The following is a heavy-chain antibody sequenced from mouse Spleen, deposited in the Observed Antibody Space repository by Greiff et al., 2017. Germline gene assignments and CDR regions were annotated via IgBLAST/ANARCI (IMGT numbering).Heavy chain of an antibody. CDR1: GFTFSSYA. Sequence: EVQVVESGGGLVKLGGSLKLSCAASGFTFSSYAMSWVRQTPEKRLEWVATISSGGGNTYYPDSVKGRFTISRDNAKNTLYLQMSSLKSEDTAMYYCARLYYGPYYFDYWGQGTTLTVSS. D-gene: IGHD1-1*01. CDR3: ARLYYGPYYFDY. J-gene: IGHJ2*01. V-gene: IGHV5-9-3*01. CDR2: ISSGGGNT.